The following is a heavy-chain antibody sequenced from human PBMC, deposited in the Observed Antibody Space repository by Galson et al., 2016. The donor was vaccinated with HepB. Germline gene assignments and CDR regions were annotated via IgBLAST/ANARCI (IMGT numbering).Heavy chain of an antibody. CDR1: GFTFSSLG. Sequence: SLRLSCAASGFTFSSLGMHWVRQAPGKGLEWVAVIWYDGSNKYYADSVKGRFTISRDNSKNTVYLEMNSLRAEDTAVYYCAKNPELNYYYYYMDVWGKGTTVTVSS. V-gene: IGHV3-33*06. D-gene: IGHD5-24*01. J-gene: IGHJ6*03. CDR3: AKNPELNYYYYYMDV. CDR2: IWYDGSNK.